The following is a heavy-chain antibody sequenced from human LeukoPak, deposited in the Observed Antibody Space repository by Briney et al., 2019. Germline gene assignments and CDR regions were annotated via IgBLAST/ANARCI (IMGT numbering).Heavy chain of an antibody. D-gene: IGHD3-3*01. J-gene: IGHJ5*02. CDR3: ARENFWSGYPNWFDP. CDR2: ITSSGNYI. CDR1: GFTFSSYG. Sequence: GGSLRLSCAASGFTFSSYGMNWVRQAPGKGLEWVSSITSSGNYIYYADSMKGRFTISRDNAKNSLHLQMNSLRAEDTAIYYCARENFWSGYPNWFDPWGQGTLVTVSS. V-gene: IGHV3-21*01.